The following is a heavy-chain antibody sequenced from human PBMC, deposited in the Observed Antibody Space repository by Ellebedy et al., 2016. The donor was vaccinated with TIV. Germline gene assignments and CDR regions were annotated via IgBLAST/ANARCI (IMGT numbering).Heavy chain of an antibody. CDR1: GYNFPSYG. J-gene: IGHJ3*02. Sequence: ASVTVSCKASGYNFPSYGIIWVRQAPGHGLEWMGWISAYNGNTNYAQKLQGRVTMTTDTSTSKAYMELRSLRSDDTAVYYCARGHRFDAFDIWGQGTMVTVSS. CDR3: ARGHRFDAFDI. CDR2: ISAYNGNT. V-gene: IGHV1-18*01.